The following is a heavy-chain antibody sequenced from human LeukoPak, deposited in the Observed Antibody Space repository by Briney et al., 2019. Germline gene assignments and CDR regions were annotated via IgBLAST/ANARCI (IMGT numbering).Heavy chain of an antibody. CDR2: ISASGGST. V-gene: IGHV3-23*01. J-gene: IGHJ4*02. CDR1: GFTFSTHA. Sequence: GGSLRLSCAASGFTFSTHAMSWVRQAPGKGLEWVSDISASGGSTYYADSVKGRFTVSTDNSKNTLYLQMSSLRADDTAVYYCAKGPRQQLLTRFDSWGQGTLITSFS. CDR3: AKGPRQQLLTRFDS. D-gene: IGHD6-13*01.